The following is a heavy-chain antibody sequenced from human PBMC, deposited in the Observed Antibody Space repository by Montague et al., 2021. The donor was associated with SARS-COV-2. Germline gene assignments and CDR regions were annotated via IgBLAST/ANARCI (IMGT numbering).Heavy chain of an antibody. CDR2: LYYCWST. CDR3: ARHPPVYRHFYYLDV. Sequence: SETLSLICTVSGGSISSYYYSWIWQPPGQGLEWIGYLYYCWSTNYNHSLTRRVTISVDTSKNQISLWLNPVTVADTAAYYCARHPPVYRHFYYLDVWGKGTTVTVSS. D-gene: IGHD2-8*01. CDR1: GGSISSYY. J-gene: IGHJ6*03. V-gene: IGHV4-59*01.